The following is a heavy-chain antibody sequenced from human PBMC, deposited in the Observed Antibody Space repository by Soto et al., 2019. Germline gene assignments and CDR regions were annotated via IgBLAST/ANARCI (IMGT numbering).Heavy chain of an antibody. CDR1: GGTFSSYA. J-gene: IGHJ4*02. CDR3: ARAVVTYYYDSSGYLFDY. Sequence: GASVKVSCKASGGTFSSYAISWVRQAPGQGLEWMGGIIPIFGTANYAQKFQGRVTITADKSTSTAYMELSSLRSEDTAVYYCARAVVTYYYDSSGYLFDYWGQGTLVTVSS. CDR2: IIPIFGTA. D-gene: IGHD3-22*01. V-gene: IGHV1-69*06.